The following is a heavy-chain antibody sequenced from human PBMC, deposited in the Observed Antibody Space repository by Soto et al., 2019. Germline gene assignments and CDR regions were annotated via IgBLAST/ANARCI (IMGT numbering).Heavy chain of an antibody. CDR2: IYYSGST. J-gene: IGHJ4*02. CDR1: GGSISTYY. V-gene: IGHV4-59*12. Sequence: QVQLQESGPGLAKPSETLSLTCTVSGGSISTYYWSWIRQPPGKGLEWIGYIYYSGSTNYNPSLNNRVTTSVDTSKNWLSLKQSSVTAADTGVYYCARGGWRHIDYWGQGTLVTVSS. D-gene: IGHD3-3*01. CDR3: ARGGWRHIDY.